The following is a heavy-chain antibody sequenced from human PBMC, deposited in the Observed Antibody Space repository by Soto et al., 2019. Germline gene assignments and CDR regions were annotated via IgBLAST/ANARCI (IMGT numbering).Heavy chain of an antibody. CDR3: ARDKWQWLFDY. CDR1: GGSISSYY. J-gene: IGHJ4*02. CDR2: IYYSGST. D-gene: IGHD6-19*01. V-gene: IGHV4-59*01. Sequence: QVQLQESGPGLVKPSETVSLTCTVSGGSISSYYWSWIRQPPGKGLEWIGYIYYSGSTNYNPSLKSRVTISVDTSKNQFSLKLSSVTAADTAVYYGARDKWQWLFDYCGQGTLVTVSS.